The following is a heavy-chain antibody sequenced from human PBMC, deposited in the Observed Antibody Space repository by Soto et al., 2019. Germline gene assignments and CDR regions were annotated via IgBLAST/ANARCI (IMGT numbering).Heavy chain of an antibody. CDR2: INHSGST. D-gene: IGHD2-15*01. CDR3: ARGGDCSGGSCYSQGNWFDP. J-gene: IGHJ5*02. CDR1: GGSFSGYY. V-gene: IGHV4-34*01. Sequence: QVQLQQWGAGLLKPSETLSLTCAVYGGSFSGYYWSWIRQPPGKGLERIGEINHSGSTNYNPSLKSRVTISVDTSKNQFSLKLSSVTAADTAVYYCARGGDCSGGSCYSQGNWFDPWGQGTLVTVSS.